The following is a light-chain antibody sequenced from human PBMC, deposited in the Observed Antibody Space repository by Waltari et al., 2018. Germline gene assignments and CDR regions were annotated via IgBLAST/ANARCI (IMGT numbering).Light chain of an antibody. CDR1: QSVSSN. CDR2: NTS. J-gene: IGKJ4*02. V-gene: IGKV3-15*01. CDR3: QQYNNWAPLT. Sequence: EIVMTQSPATLSVSPGERATLSCRARQSVSSNLAWYQQKPGQAPRLLIDNTSSRATGIPARFSVSGSGTEFTLTINSLQSEDFAVYYCQQYNNWAPLTFGGGTKVEIK.